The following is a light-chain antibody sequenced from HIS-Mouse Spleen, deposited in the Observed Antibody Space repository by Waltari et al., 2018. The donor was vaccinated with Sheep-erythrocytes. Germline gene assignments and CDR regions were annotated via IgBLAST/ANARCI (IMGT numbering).Light chain of an antibody. J-gene: IGKJ1*01. Sequence: IVMTQSPLSLPVTPAAPASIPSSPSQSLLHSNGYNYLDWYLQKPGQSPQLLIYLGSNRASGVPDRFSGSGSGTDFTLKISRVEAEDVGVYYCMQALQTPPTFGQGTKVEIK. CDR1: QSLLHSNGYNY. CDR3: MQALQTPPT. CDR2: LGS. V-gene: IGKV2-28*01.